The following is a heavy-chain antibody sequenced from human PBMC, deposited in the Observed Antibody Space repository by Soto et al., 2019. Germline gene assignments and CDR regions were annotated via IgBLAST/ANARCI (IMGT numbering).Heavy chain of an antibody. D-gene: IGHD2-8*01. Sequence: SETLSLTCTVSGGSISSDFWRWIRQPPGKGLEWIGYIYYSGSTNYNPSLKSRVTISVDTSKNQFSLKLSSVTAADTAVYYCARDLTYCTNGVCYPPLFDYWGQGTLVTVSS. V-gene: IGHV4-59*12. CDR2: IYYSGST. CDR3: ARDLTYCTNGVCYPPLFDY. J-gene: IGHJ4*02. CDR1: GGSISSDF.